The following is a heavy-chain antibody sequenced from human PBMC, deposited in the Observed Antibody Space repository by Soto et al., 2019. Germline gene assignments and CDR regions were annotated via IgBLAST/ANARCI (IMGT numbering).Heavy chain of an antibody. CDR3: ARKDKSGYFNWFDP. J-gene: IGHJ5*02. V-gene: IGHV5-51*01. CDR2: IFPSDSDT. CDR1: GYKFTSSW. D-gene: IGHD3-22*01. Sequence: PGESLKISCRTSGYKFTSSWIAWVGQMPGKGLEWMGIIFPSDSDTRYSPSFQGQVTISADRSTSTVFLQWASLKASDTAVYFCARKDKSGYFNWFDPWGQGTLVTVSS.